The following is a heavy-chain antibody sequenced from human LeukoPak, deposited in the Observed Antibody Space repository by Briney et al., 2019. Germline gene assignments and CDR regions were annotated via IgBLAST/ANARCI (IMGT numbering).Heavy chain of an antibody. V-gene: IGHV4-34*01. CDR3: ARMTVENWFDP. D-gene: IGHD2-21*02. CDR2: INHSGST. J-gene: IGHJ5*02. Sequence: PSETLSLTCAVYGGSFSGYYWSWIRQPPGKGLEWIGEINHSGSTNYNPSLKSRVTISVDTSKNQFSLKLSSVTAADTAVYYCARMTVENWFDPWGQGTLVTVSS. CDR1: GGSFSGYY.